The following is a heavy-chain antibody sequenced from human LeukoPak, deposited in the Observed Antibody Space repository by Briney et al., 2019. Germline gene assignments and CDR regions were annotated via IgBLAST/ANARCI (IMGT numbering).Heavy chain of an antibody. CDR1: GYTFTSYG. CDR2: ISAYNGNT. J-gene: IGHJ4*02. D-gene: IGHD3-3*01. V-gene: IGHV1-18*01. CDR3: ARATSYDFWSGYPYYFDY. Sequence: GASVKVSCKSSGYTFTSYGNSWVRQAPGQGLEWMGWISAYNGNTNYAQKLQGRVTMTTDTSTSTAYMELRSLRSDDTAVYYCARATSYDFWSGYPYYFDYWGQGTLVTVST.